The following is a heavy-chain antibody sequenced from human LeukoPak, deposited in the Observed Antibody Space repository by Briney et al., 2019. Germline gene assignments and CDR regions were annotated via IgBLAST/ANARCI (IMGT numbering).Heavy chain of an antibody. V-gene: IGHV1-46*01. J-gene: IGHJ4*02. Sequence: ASVKVSCKASGYSFTSYYMHWVRQAPGQGLEWMGLINPSGSSTTYAQKFQGRVTMTRDMFTSTAYMELRSLRSDDTAVYYCARDPLRFGELLGYFDYWGQGTLVTVSS. CDR1: GYSFTSYY. D-gene: IGHD3-10*01. CDR3: ARDPLRFGELLGYFDY. CDR2: INPSGSST.